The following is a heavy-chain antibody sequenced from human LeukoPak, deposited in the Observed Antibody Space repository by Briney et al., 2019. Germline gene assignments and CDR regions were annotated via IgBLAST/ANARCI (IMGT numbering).Heavy chain of an antibody. V-gene: IGHV1-69*01. CDR2: IIPIFGTA. CDR1: GGTFSSYA. CDR3: ARGGWATMVRGVITPFDY. J-gene: IGHJ4*02. D-gene: IGHD3-10*01. Sequence: SVKVSCKASGGTFSSYAISWVRQAPGQGLEWMGGIIPIFGTANYAQKFQGRVTITADESTSTAYMELSSLRSEDTAVYYCARGGWATMVRGVITPFDYWGQGTLVTVSS.